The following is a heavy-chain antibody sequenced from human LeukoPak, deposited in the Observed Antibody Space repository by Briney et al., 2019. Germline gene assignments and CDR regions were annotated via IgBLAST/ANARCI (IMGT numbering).Heavy chain of an antibody. CDR3: ARDSGLTTVTPKYYFDY. CDR1: GYTFSSYY. J-gene: IGHJ4*02. V-gene: IGHV1-46*01. D-gene: IGHD4-17*01. Sequence: ASVKVSCKAFGYTFSSYYMHWVRQAPGQGPEWMGIINPSGGSTSYAQKFQVRVTMTRDTSTSTVYMELTSLRSEDTAVYYCARDSGLTTVTPKYYFDYWGQGTLVTVSS. CDR2: INPSGGST.